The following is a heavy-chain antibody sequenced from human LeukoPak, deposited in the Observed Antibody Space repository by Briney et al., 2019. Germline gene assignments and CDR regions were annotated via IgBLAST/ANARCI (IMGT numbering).Heavy chain of an antibody. V-gene: IGHV3-33*01. CDR1: GFTFSSYG. CDR3: ASSVGSGSYRSYFDY. Sequence: RRSLRLSCAASGFTFSSYGMHWVRQAPGKGLQWVAVIWYDGSNKYYADSVKGRFTISRDNSKNTLYLQMNSLRAEDTAVYYCASSVGSGSYRSYFDYWGQGTLVTVSS. CDR2: IWYDGSNK. J-gene: IGHJ4*02. D-gene: IGHD1-26*01.